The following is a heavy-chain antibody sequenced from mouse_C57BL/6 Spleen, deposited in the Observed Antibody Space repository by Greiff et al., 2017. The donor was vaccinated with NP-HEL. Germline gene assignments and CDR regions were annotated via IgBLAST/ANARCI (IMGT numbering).Heavy chain of an antibody. V-gene: IGHV14-4*01. CDR1: GFNIKDDY. CDR3: TRFLTKMDY. J-gene: IGHJ4*01. Sequence: VQLKQSGAELVRPGASVKLSCTASGFNIKDDYMHWVKQRPEQGLEWIGWIDPENGDTEYASKFQGKATITADTSSNTAYLQLSSLTSEDTAVYYCTRFLTKMDYWGQGTSVTVSS. CDR2: IDPENGDT.